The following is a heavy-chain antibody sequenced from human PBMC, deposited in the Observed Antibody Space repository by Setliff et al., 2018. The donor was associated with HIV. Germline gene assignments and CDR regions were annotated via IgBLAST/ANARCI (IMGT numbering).Heavy chain of an antibody. CDR2: IYHNGNT. J-gene: IGHJ4*02. D-gene: IGHD3-16*01. CDR1: GYSISSGYY. Sequence: LSLTCDVSGYSISSGYYWGWIRQPPGKGLEWIANIYHNGNTHYNPSVKSRVTISVDTSKNQFSLKLRSVTAADTAVYYCARRPPYWGFDFWGQGTLVTVSS. V-gene: IGHV4-38-2*01. CDR3: ARRPPYWGFDF.